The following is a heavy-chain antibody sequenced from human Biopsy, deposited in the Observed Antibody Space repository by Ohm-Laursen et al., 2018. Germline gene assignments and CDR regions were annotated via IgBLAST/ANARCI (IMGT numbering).Heavy chain of an antibody. CDR1: GYTFAGYY. CDR3: ARVPAYPSIDGYYGLDL. J-gene: IGHJ6*02. CDR2: INPNSGNA. V-gene: IGHV1-2*02. Sequence: SVKVSCKVSGYTFAGYYLHWVRQAPGHGLEWMGWINPNSGNANYAQSFQGRLTVTRDTSITTAYMELTSLTSDDTAIYYCARVPAYPSIDGYYGLDLWGQGTTVIVSS. D-gene: IGHD3-9*01.